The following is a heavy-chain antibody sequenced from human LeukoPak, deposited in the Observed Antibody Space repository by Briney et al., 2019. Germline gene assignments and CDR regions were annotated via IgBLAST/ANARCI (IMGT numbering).Heavy chain of an antibody. D-gene: IGHD3-10*01. CDR1: GGSISSSSYY. J-gene: IGHJ4*02. V-gene: IGHV4-39*01. CDR3: ARMGYYYGSGSLSGATRATYYFDY. CDR2: IYYSGST. Sequence: PSETLSLTCTVSGGSISSSSYYWGWIRQPPGKGLEWIGSIYYSGSTYYNPSLKSRVTISVDTSKNQFSLKLSSVTAADTAVYYCARMGYYYGSGSLSGATRATYYFDYWGQGTLVTVSS.